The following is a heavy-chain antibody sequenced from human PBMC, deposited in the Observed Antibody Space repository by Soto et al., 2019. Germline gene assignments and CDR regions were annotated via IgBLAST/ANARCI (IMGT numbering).Heavy chain of an antibody. J-gene: IGHJ4*02. D-gene: IGHD6-19*01. Sequence: GESLKISCKVSGDSFTGFWIGWVRQVPGKGLEWLGSIYPRDSDTRYSPSFQGQVTISADKSLSPAYLQWNSLQASDTAIYYCTRQHPLDSRVWYTWGQGTLVTVSS. CDR1: GDSFTGFW. V-gene: IGHV5-51*01. CDR2: IYPRDSDT. CDR3: TRQHPLDSRVWYT.